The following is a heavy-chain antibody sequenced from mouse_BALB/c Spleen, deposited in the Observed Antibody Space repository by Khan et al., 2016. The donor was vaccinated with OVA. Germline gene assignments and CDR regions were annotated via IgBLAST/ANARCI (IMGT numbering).Heavy chain of an antibody. Sequence: EVELVESGGDLVKPGGSLKLSCAASGFTFSTYGMSWVRQTPDKWLEWVAIICSGGHYTYYPDSVTGRFTISRDNAKSTLYLQMSSLKSEDTAIYYFARRACYYNSEGFAYWGQGTLVSGYA. CDR3: ARRACYYNSEGFAY. CDR2: ICSGGHYT. J-gene: IGHJ3*01. D-gene: IGHD2-3*01. CDR1: GFTFSTYG. V-gene: IGHV5-6*01.